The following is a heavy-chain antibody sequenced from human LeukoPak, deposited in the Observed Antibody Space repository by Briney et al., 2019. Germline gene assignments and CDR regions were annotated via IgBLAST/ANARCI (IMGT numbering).Heavy chain of an antibody. CDR1: GGSISSYY. V-gene: IGHV4-59*01. CDR3: ARMIVVVPAAIRGWFDP. Sequence: KPSETLSLTCTVSGGSISSYYWSWIRQPPGTGLEWIGYIYYSGSTNYNPSLKSRVTISVDTSKNQFSLKLSSVTAADTAVYYCARMIVVVPAAIRGWFDPWGQRTLVTVSS. D-gene: IGHD2-2*02. J-gene: IGHJ5*02. CDR2: IYYSGST.